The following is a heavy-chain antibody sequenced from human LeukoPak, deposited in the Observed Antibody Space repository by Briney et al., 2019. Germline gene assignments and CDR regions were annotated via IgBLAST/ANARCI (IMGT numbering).Heavy chain of an antibody. V-gene: IGHV1-69*02. D-gene: IGHD1-26*01. CDR2: IIPILGIA. Sequence: ASVKVSCKASGGTFSSYTISWVRQAPGQGLEWMGRIIPILGIANYAQKFQGRVTITADKSTSTAYMELSSLRSEDTVVYYCARGGSYVAFDIWGQGTMVTVSS. CDR3: ARGGSYVAFDI. J-gene: IGHJ3*02. CDR1: GGTFSSYT.